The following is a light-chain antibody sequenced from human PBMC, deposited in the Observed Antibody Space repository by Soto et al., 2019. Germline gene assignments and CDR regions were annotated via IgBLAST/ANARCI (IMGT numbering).Light chain of an antibody. V-gene: IGKV1-5*01. CDR1: QTITRW. J-gene: IGKJ1*01. CDR2: DAS. CDR3: QQYNRYYWR. Sequence: DIQMTHSRSTLSASVGDRVTITCRASQTITRWMAWYQQKPGKAPKLLIYDASTLESGVPSRFSGSRSGTELALTISGLQPDDFATYHCQQYNRYYWRVGQGAKGHIK.